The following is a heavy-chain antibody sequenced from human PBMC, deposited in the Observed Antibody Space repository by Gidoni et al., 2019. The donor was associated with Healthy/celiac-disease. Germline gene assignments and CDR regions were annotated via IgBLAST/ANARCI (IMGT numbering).Heavy chain of an antibody. CDR2: ISYDGSNK. J-gene: IGHJ4*02. V-gene: IGHV3-30*04. Sequence: QVPLVESGGGVVQPGRSLRLSCAASGFPFSSYAMHWVRQGPGKGLEWVAVISYDGSNKYYADSVKGRFTISRDNSKNTLYLQMNSLRAEDTAVYYCASGMVRGVIPQNWGQGTLVTVSS. CDR1: GFPFSSYA. D-gene: IGHD3-10*01. CDR3: ASGMVRGVIPQN.